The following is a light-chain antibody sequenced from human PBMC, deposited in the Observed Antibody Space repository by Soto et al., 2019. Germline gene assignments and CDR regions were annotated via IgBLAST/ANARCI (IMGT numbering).Light chain of an antibody. J-gene: IGKJ5*01. V-gene: IGKV4-1*01. Sequence: DIGMTQAPYALAVSLGERATINCKSSQNNKNYLAWYQQKTGQPPKLLIDWASTRASGVPDRFSGSGSGTDFTLTISSLQAEDFAVFYCQHYDSLPITFGQGTRLEIK. CDR3: QHYDSLPIT. CDR2: WAS. CDR1: QNNKNY.